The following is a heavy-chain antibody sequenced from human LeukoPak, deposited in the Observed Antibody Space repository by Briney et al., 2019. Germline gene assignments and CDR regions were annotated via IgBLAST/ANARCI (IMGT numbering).Heavy chain of an antibody. CDR3: ASREYGSAFDY. CDR1: GSTFSSYY. J-gene: IGHJ4*02. Sequence: ASVKVSCKASGSTFSSYYMHWVRQAPGQGLEWMGMINPSGAYTNYAQKFQGRVTMTRDTSTSTVYMELSRLRSDDTAVYYCASREYGSAFDYWGQGTLVTVSS. D-gene: IGHD3-10*01. CDR2: INPSGAYT. V-gene: IGHV1-46*01.